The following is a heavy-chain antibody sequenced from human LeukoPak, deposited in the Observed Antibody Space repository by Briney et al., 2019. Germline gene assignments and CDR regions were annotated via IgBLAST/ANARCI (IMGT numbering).Heavy chain of an antibody. V-gene: IGHV1-2*02. Sequence: GASVKVSCKASGYTFTGYYMHWVRQAPGQGLEWMGWINPNSGGTNYAQKFQGRVTMTRDTSISTAYMELSRLRSDDTAVYYCARATTYVWGSYRPSSFDYWGQGTLVTVSS. CDR1: GYTFTGYY. D-gene: IGHD3-16*02. J-gene: IGHJ4*02. CDR3: ARATTYVWGSYRPSSFDY. CDR2: INPNSGGT.